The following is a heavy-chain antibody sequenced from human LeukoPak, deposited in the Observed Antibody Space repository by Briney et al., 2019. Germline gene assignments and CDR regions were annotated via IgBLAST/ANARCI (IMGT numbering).Heavy chain of an antibody. V-gene: IGHV4-59*01. CDR2: IYYSGST. CDR1: GDSMNNYY. Sequence: SETLSLTCTVSGDSMNNYYWAWIRQPPGKGLEWIGYIYYSGSTNYNSSLKSRVTTSVDTSKNPFSLKVTSVTAADTAVYYCARAAQKVQYYFDYWGQGTLVTVSS. CDR3: ARAAQKVQYYFDY. J-gene: IGHJ4*02.